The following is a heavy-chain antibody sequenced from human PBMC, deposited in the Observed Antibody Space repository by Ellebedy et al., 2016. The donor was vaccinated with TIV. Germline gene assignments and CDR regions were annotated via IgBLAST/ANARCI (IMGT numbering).Heavy chain of an antibody. CDR1: GYTFTSYD. J-gene: IGHJ3*02. D-gene: IGHD1-26*01. CDR3: ARETVGNDAFDI. Sequence: ASVKVSXXASGYTFTSYDINWVRQATGQGLEWMGWMNPNSGNTGYAQKFQGRVTMTRDTSISTAYMELSRLRSDDTAVYYCARETVGNDAFDIWGQGTMVTVSS. V-gene: IGHV1-8*01. CDR2: MNPNSGNT.